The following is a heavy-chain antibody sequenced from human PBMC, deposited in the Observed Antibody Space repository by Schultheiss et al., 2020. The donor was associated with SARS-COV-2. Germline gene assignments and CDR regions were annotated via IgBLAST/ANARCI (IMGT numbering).Heavy chain of an antibody. D-gene: IGHD4-17*01. V-gene: IGHV1-2*02. Sequence: ASVKVSCKASGYTFTSYYMHWVRQAPGQGLEWMGWINPNSGGTRYAQKFQGRVTMTRDTSISTAYMELSRLTFDDTAVYYCARKRAVIVTPGLDYWGQGTLVTVSS. J-gene: IGHJ4*02. CDR3: ARKRAVIVTPGLDY. CDR2: INPNSGGT. CDR1: GYTFTSYY.